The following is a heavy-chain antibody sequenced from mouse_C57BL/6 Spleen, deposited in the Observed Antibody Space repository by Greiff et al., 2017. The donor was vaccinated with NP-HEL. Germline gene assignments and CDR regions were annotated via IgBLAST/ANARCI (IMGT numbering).Heavy chain of an antibody. V-gene: IGHV1-59*01. CDR2: IDPSDSYT. J-gene: IGHJ3*01. CDR1: GYTFTSYW. Sequence: QVQLQQPGAELVRPGTSVKLSCKASGYTFTSYWMHWVKQRPGQGLEWIGVIDPSDSYTNYNQKFKGMATLTVDTSSSTAYMQLSSLTSEDSAVYYCARENYGSSGFAYWGQGTLVTVSA. D-gene: IGHD1-1*01. CDR3: ARENYGSSGFAY.